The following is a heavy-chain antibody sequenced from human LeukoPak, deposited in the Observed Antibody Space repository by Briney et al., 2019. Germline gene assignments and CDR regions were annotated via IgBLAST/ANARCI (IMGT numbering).Heavy chain of an antibody. CDR3: ARDADSSSWSMYYYYGMDV. D-gene: IGHD6-13*01. V-gene: IGHV3-21*01. CDR2: ISSSSSYI. Sequence: GGSLRLSCAASGFTFSSYSINWVRQAPGKGLEWVSYISSSSSYIYYADSVKGRFTISRDNAKNSLYLQMNSLRAEDTAVYYCARDADSSSWSMYYYYGMDVWGQGTTVTVSS. CDR1: GFTFSSYS. J-gene: IGHJ6*02.